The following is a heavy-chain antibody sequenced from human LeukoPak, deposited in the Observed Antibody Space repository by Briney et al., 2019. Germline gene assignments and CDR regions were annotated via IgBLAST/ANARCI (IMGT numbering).Heavy chain of an antibody. CDR3: AKGFSDIVALIKADAFDI. J-gene: IGHJ3*02. CDR2: ISHDGDNT. V-gene: IGHV3-30-3*01. Sequence: PGTSLRLSCEASGFAFGSYAMHWVRQAPGRGLEWVAVISHDGDNTNSGESVRGRFTLSRDNSKNTLYLQMNSLRAEDTAVYYCAKGFSDIVALIKADAFDIWGQGTMVTVSS. CDR1: GFAFGSYA. D-gene: IGHD2-15*01.